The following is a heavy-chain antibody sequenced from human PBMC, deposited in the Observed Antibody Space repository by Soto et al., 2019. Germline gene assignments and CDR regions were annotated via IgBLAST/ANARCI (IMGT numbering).Heavy chain of an antibody. D-gene: IGHD4-4*01. J-gene: IGHJ6*02. CDR1: GYSFTSYW. Sequence: GESLKISCKGSGYSFTSYWISWVRQMPGKGLEWMGRIDPSDSYTNYSPSFQGHVTISADKSIITAYLQWSSLKDSDTAMYYCAREDYMERYYYYGMDVWGQGTTVTVSS. V-gene: IGHV5-10-1*01. CDR3: AREDYMERYYYYGMDV. CDR2: IDPSDSYT.